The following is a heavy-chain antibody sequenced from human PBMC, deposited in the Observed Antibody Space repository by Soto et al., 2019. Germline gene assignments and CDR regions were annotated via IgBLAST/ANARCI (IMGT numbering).Heavy chain of an antibody. CDR1: GYTFTSYD. J-gene: IGHJ6*03. D-gene: IGHD4-17*01. Sequence: VASVKVSCKASGYTFTSYDINWVRQATGQGLEWMGWMNPNSGNTGYAQKFQGRVTMTRNTSISTAYMELSSLRSEDTAVYYCARGYYGDYVDYYYYMDVWGKGTTVTVSS. V-gene: IGHV1-8*01. CDR3: ARGYYGDYVDYYYYMDV. CDR2: MNPNSGNT.